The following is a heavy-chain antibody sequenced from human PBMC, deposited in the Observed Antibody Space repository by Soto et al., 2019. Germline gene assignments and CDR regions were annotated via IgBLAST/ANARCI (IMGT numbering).Heavy chain of an antibody. J-gene: IGHJ4*02. Sequence: PSETLSLTCAFSSCSISSSNWWSWVRQPPGKGLEWIGEIYHSGSTNYNPSPKSRVTISVDKSKNQFSLKLSSVTAADTAVYYCASTIFGVGFDYWGQGTLVTVSS. V-gene: IGHV4-4*02. CDR1: SCSISSSNW. CDR3: ASTIFGVGFDY. CDR2: IYHSGST. D-gene: IGHD3-3*01.